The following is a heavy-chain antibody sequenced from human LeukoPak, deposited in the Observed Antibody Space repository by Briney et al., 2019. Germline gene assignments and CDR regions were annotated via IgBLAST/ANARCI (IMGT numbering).Heavy chain of an antibody. V-gene: IGHV1-2*02. CDR3: TTRGGDTLMRTEAFDY. CDR1: GYTFTDYY. J-gene: IGHJ4*02. CDR2: MNPDSGGT. Sequence: ASVKVSCKASGYTFTDYYIHWVRQAPGQGLEWMGWMNPDSGGTNYAQKFKGRVTMTRDTSINTDYMDLRRLTADDTAIYYCTTRGGDTLMRTEAFDYWGLGPLVTVSS. D-gene: IGHD3-16*01.